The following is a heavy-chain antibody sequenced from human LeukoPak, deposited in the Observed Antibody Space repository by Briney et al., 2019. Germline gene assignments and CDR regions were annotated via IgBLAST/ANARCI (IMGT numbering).Heavy chain of an antibody. V-gene: IGHV3-21*01. D-gene: IGHD6-13*01. Sequence: GGSLRLSCAASGFTFSSYSMNWVRQAPGKGLEWVSSISSSSSYIYYADSVKGRFTISRDNAKNSLYLQMNSLRAEDTAVYYCATSGYSSSWYYFDYWGQGTLVTVSS. CDR1: GFTFSSYS. CDR3: ATSGYSSSWYYFDY. CDR2: ISSSSSYI. J-gene: IGHJ4*02.